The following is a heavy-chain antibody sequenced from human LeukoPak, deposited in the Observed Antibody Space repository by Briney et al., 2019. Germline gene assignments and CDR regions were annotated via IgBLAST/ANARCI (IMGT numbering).Heavy chain of an antibody. CDR2: IWYDGSNK. Sequence: GGSLRPSCAASGFTFSSYGMHWVRQAPGKGLEWVAVIWYDGSNKYYADSVKGRFTISRDNSKNTLYLQMNSLRAEDTAVYYCARPSQSYYDILTGREALEDFDYWGQGTLVTVSS. CDR1: GFTFSSYG. V-gene: IGHV3-33*01. CDR3: ARPSQSYYDILTGREALEDFDY. D-gene: IGHD3-9*01. J-gene: IGHJ4*02.